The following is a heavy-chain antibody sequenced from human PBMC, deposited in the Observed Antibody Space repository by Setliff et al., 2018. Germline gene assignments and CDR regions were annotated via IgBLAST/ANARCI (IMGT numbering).Heavy chain of an antibody. J-gene: IGHJ6*03. V-gene: IGHV4-34*12. CDR2: IIHSGST. Sequence: SETLSLTCAVYGGSFSGYYWSWIRQPPGKRLEWIGEIIHSGSTNYNPSLKSRVTMSIDTSKNQFSLKLNSVTAADMAVYYCAREQWLDPPGYYYMDVWAKGTAVTVSS. CDR3: AREQWLDPPGYYYMDV. D-gene: IGHD6-19*01. CDR1: GGSFSGYY.